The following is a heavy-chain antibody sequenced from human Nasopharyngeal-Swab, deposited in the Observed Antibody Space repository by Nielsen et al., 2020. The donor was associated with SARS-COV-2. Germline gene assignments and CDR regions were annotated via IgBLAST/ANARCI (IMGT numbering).Heavy chain of an antibody. J-gene: IGHJ5*02. CDR2: INAGNGNT. CDR1: GYTFTSYA. V-gene: IGHV1-3*01. Sequence: ASVKVSCKASGYTFTSYAMHWVRQAPGQRLGWMGWINAGNGNTKYSQKFQGRVTITRDTSASTAYMELSSLRSEDTAVYYCARDDSSSWYENWFDPWGQGTLVTVSS. D-gene: IGHD6-13*01. CDR3: ARDDSSSWYENWFDP.